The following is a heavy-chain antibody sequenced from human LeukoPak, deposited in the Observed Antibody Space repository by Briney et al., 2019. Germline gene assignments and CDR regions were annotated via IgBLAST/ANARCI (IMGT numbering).Heavy chain of an antibody. D-gene: IGHD1-26*01. Sequence: GGSLRLSCAASGFTFSSYGMHWVRQAPGKGLEWVAFIRYDGSNKYYADSVKGRFIISRDNSKNTLYLQMNSLRAEDTAVYSCAIVRGSGSYYSYYFDYWGQGTLVTVSS. J-gene: IGHJ4*02. V-gene: IGHV3-30*02. CDR3: AIVRGSGSYYSYYFDY. CDR1: GFTFSSYG. CDR2: IRYDGSNK.